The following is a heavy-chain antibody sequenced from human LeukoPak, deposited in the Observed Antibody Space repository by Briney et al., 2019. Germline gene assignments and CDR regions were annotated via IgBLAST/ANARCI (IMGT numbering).Heavy chain of an antibody. V-gene: IGHV1-2*02. CDR1: GYTFTGYY. CDR2: INPNSGGT. Sequence: ASVKVSCKASGYTFTGYYIHWVRQAPGQGLEWMGWINPNSGGTHYAQKFQGRVTMTRDTSLSTTYQELSSLRSDDTAVYYCARSLFYGDQGYFDYWGQGTLVTVSS. CDR3: ARSLFYGDQGYFDY. D-gene: IGHD4-17*01. J-gene: IGHJ4*02.